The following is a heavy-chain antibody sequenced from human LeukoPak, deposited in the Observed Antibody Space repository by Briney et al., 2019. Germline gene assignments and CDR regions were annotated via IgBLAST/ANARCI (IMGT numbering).Heavy chain of an antibody. V-gene: IGHV1-69*04. CDR1: GGTFSSYA. J-gene: IGHJ4*02. D-gene: IGHD2-2*01. Sequence: GASVKVSCKASGGTFSSYAISWVRQAPGQGLEWMGRIIPILGIANYAQKFQGRVTITADKSTSTAYMEQSSLRSEDTAEYYCARAVCSSTSCYPFDYWGQGTLVTVSS. CDR2: IIPILGIA. CDR3: ARAVCSSTSCYPFDY.